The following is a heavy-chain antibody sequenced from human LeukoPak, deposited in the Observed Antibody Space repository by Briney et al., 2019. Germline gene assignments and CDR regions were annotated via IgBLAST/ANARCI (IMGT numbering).Heavy chain of an antibody. CDR3: AREIVGAPTPGAY. V-gene: IGHV4-61*08. CDR2: VHKSGST. J-gene: IGHJ4*02. D-gene: IGHD1-26*01. Sequence: SETLSLTCTVSGGTVSTAGDFWSWIRQPPGKGLEWIGEVHKSGSTNYYPSLQSRVTISIDKSKNQIALELTSVTAADTAVYYCAREIVGAPTPGAYWGQGALVTVSS. CDR1: GGTVSTAGDF.